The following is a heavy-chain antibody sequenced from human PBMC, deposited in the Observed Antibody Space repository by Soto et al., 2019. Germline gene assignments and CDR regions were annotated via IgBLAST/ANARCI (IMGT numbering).Heavy chain of an antibody. CDR1: GFTFSKAY. V-gene: IGHV3-15*04. CDR3: VTRFTAVATERFDY. D-gene: IGHD2-21*02. J-gene: IGHJ4*02. CDR2: IDSKIDADKT. Sequence: PGGSLRLSCTASGFTFSKAYMNWVRQAPGKGLEWVGQIDSKIDADKTDFAAPVKGRFTLSRDDSKNTVYLQMNGLEIEDTAMYYCVTRFTAVATERFDYWRQGTLVGVFS.